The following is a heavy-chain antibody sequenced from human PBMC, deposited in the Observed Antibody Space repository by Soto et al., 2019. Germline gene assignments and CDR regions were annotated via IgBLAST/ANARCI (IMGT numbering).Heavy chain of an antibody. CDR2: ISGSGGTT. CDR3: SKDPQRWLTIFDY. D-gene: IGHD6-19*01. Sequence: EVQLLESGGGLVQPGESLRLSCVASGFTFSNYAMSWVRQAPGKGLEWVSGISGSGGTTYYADSVKGRFTISRDNSKNTLFLQRSGLRAGDTAVYYGSKDPQRWLTIFDYWGQGALVTVSS. CDR1: GFTFSNYA. V-gene: IGHV3-23*01. J-gene: IGHJ4*02.